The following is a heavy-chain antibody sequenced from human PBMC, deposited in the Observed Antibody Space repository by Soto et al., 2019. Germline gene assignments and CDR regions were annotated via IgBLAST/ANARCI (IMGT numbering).Heavy chain of an antibody. D-gene: IGHD3-22*01. CDR3: PREVVVFGVIIPTPMDV. V-gene: IGHV3-48*03. CDR2: ISGSGSTI. Sequence: QPGGSLRLSCAASGFTFSGYEMNWVRQAPGKGLEWVSYISGSGSTIYYADSVKGRFTISRDNAKDSLYLQMNSLRAEDTAVYYCPREVVVFGVIIPTPMDVWAQGTTVTVCS. J-gene: IGHJ6*02. CDR1: GFTFSGYE.